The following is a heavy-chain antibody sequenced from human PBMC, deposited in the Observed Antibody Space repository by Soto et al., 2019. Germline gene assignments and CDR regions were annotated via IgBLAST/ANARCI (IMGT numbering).Heavy chain of an antibody. D-gene: IGHD4-17*01. J-gene: IGHJ3*01. CDR2: IYWDDDK. Sequence: QITLKESGPTLVKYTQTLTLICTFSGFSLRSTEVGVGWIRQTPGKALEWLALIYWDDDKRYGPSLKSRLTITKDTSKDQVILTVTNMDLVDTGTYYCAHRSGDTQTFDFWGQGTTVTVSS. CDR1: GFSLRSTEVG. V-gene: IGHV2-5*05. CDR3: AHRSGDTQTFDF.